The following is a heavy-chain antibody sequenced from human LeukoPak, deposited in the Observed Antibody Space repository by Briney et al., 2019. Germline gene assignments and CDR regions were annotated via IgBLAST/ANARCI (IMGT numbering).Heavy chain of an antibody. V-gene: IGHV3-21*01. CDR3: ARGDGRGSYKDYYFDY. Sequence: GGSLRLSCAASGFTISIYTINWVRQAPGKGLEWVSSISSSSSYIYYADSVKGRLTISRDNAKNSLYLQMNSLRAEDTAVYYCARGDGRGSYKDYYFDYWGQGTLVTVSS. CDR1: GFTISIYT. D-gene: IGHD1-26*01. CDR2: ISSSSSYI. J-gene: IGHJ4*02.